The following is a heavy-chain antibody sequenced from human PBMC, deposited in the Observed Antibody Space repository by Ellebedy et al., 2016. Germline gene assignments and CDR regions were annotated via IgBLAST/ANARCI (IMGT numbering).Heavy chain of an antibody. Sequence: ASVKVSCKASGYTFTSYGISWVRQAPGQGLEWMGWISAYNGNTNYAQRLQGRVTMTTDTSTSTAHMELRSLRSDDTAVYYCARDYYYDSSGTEGFDYWGQGTLVTVSS. CDR3: ARDYYYDSSGTEGFDY. J-gene: IGHJ4*02. CDR1: GYTFTSYG. D-gene: IGHD3-22*01. CDR2: ISAYNGNT. V-gene: IGHV1-18*01.